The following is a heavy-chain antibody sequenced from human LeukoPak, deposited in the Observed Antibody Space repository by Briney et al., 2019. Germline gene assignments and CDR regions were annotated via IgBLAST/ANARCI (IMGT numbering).Heavy chain of an antibody. CDR1: GFTFSSSA. Sequence: GGSLRLSCAASGFTFSSSAMSWVRQAPGKGLEWVSSISGSGSGGSTYYADSVKGRFTISRDNSKNTLYLQMNSLRAEDTAVYYCAKSGYNRFDYWGQGALVTVSS. V-gene: IGHV3-23*01. CDR2: ISGSGSGGST. D-gene: IGHD5-24*01. CDR3: AKSGYNRFDY. J-gene: IGHJ4*02.